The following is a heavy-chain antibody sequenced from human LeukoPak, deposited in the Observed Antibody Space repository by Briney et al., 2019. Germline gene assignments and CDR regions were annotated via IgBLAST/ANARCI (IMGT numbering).Heavy chain of an antibody. J-gene: IGHJ4*02. V-gene: IGHV4-39*07. CDR3: ARDILTGYYSDY. CDR1: GGSISSSSYY. Sequence: SETLSLTCTVSGGSISSSSYYWGWIRQPPGKGLEWIGNINYSGSTYYNPSLKSRVTIDTSKRQFSLKVTSVTAADTAVYYCARDILTGYYSDYWGQGTLVTVSS. D-gene: IGHD3-9*01. CDR2: INYSGST.